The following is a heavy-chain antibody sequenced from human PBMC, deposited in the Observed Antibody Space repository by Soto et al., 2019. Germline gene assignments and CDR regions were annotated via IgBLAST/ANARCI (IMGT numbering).Heavy chain of an antibody. V-gene: IGHV1-69*02. Sequence: GASVKVSCKASGGTFSSYTISWVRQAPGQGLEWMGRIIPILGIANYAQKFQGRVTITGDKSTSTAYMELSSLRSEDTAVYYCARGLYYDFWGGYYVYMDVRGKGTTVTVSS. CDR1: GGTFSSYT. D-gene: IGHD3-3*01. CDR2: IIPILGIA. J-gene: IGHJ6*03. CDR3: ARGLYYDFWGGYYVYMDV.